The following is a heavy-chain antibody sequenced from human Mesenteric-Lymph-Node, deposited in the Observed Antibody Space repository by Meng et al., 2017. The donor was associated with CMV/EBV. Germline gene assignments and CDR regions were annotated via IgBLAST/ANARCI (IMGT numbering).Heavy chain of an antibody. D-gene: IGHD3-3*01. V-gene: IGHV4-34*01. Sequence: SETLSLTCAVYGGSFSGYYWSWIRQPPGKGLEWIGEINHSGSTNYNPSLKSRVTISVDTSKNQFSLKLSSVTAADTAVYYCARFTIFGAYYYYGMDVWGQGTTVTVSS. CDR1: GGSFSGYY. J-gene: IGHJ6*02. CDR2: INHSGST. CDR3: ARFTIFGAYYYYGMDV.